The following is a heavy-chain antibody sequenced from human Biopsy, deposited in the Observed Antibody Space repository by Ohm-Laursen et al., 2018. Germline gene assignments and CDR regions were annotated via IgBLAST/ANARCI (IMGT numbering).Heavy chain of an antibody. CDR2: IYTSGIT. Sequence: SDTLSLTCTVSGGSLSSYSWSWIRQPAGQGLEWIGQIYTSGITNYNPSLKSRVTMSVDTSKNKFSLRVSSVTAADTVVYYCARDRDRRGWFDPWGQGTLVTVSS. J-gene: IGHJ5*02. D-gene: IGHD1-14*01. CDR3: ARDRDRRGWFDP. V-gene: IGHV4-4*07. CDR1: GGSLSSYS.